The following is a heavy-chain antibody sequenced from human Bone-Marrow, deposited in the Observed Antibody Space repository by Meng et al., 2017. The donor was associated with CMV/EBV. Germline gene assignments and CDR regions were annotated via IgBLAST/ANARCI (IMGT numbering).Heavy chain of an antibody. D-gene: IGHD2-15*01. J-gene: IGHJ4*02. V-gene: IGHV1-2*02. CDR1: GYTFTNYG. CDR2: INPKSGGP. CDR3: ARRYCLRGSCYPDY. Sequence: ASVKVSCKASGYTFTNYGISWVRQAPGQGPEWMGWINPKSGGPIYAQKFQGRVTMTADTSIRTAYMELSRLGSDDTAIYYCARRYCLRGSCYPDYWGQGALVTVSS.